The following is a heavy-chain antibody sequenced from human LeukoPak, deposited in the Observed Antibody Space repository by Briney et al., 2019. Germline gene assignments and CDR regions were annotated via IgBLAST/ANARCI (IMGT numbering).Heavy chain of an antibody. Sequence: SQTLSLTCAISGDSVSSNSAAWNWIRQSPSRGLEWLGRTYYRSKWYNDYAVSVKSRITINSDTSKNQFSLQLNSVTPEDTAVHYCARETYGDYYYYYGMDVWGKGTTVTVSS. CDR2: TYYRSKWYN. CDR3: ARETYGDYYYYYGMDV. J-gene: IGHJ6*04. CDR1: GDSVSSNSAA. D-gene: IGHD4-17*01. V-gene: IGHV6-1*01.